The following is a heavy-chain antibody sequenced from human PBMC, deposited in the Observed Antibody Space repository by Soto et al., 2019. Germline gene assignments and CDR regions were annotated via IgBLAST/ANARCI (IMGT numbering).Heavy chain of an antibody. V-gene: IGHV3-30*18. CDR2: ISFDGSSQ. J-gene: IGHJ3*02. CDR1: GFMFHAYG. CDR3: VKAGTMAGTGTTPRSFDI. D-gene: IGHD1-1*01. Sequence: PGGSLRLSCASSGFMFHAYGMDGLRHAPGNGLEWVAVISFDGSSQYYEESVKGRFTISRDNSKNTLYLQMDSLRAEDTAVYFCVKAGTMAGTGTTPRSFDIWGRGTMVTVSS.